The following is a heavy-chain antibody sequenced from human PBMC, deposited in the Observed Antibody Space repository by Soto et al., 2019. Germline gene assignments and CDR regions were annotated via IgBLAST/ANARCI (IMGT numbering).Heavy chain of an antibody. Sequence: PSETLSLTCTVCSVSITSGDYYWSWVRQPPGKGLEWIGHMHYSGSAYYNLSLKSRLRMSVDTSKNLFTLHLSSVTAADTAVYYCARFGSMNGYNYEIGGNKYFDPWGQRTLVAVYS. D-gene: IGHD5-12*01. CDR3: ARFGSMNGYNYEIGGNKYFDP. CDR1: SVSITSGDYY. J-gene: IGHJ5*02. CDR2: MHYSGSA. V-gene: IGHV4-30-4*01.